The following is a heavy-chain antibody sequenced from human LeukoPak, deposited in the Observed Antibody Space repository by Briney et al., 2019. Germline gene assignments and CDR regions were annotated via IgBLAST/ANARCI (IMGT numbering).Heavy chain of an antibody. J-gene: IGHJ4*02. D-gene: IGHD1-26*01. V-gene: IGHV1-2*02. CDR3: ARSLLMATTTYDY. CDR2: INPHSGGT. Sequence: GASVKVSXKASGYTFTGYHMHWVRQTPGQGLEWMGWINPHSGGTNYAQKFQGRATLTRDTSISTVYMELSSLRSDDTAVYFCARSLLMATTTYDYWGQGTLVTVSS. CDR1: GYTFTGYH.